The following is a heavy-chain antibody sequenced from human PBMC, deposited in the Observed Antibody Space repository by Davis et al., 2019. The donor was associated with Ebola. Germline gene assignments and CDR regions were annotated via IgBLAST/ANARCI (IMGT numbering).Heavy chain of an antibody. Sequence: GSLRLSCTVSGGSISSYYWSWIRQPPGKGLEWIGYIYYSGSTYYNPSLKSRVTISVDTSKNQFSLKLSSVTAADTAVYYCAREMITFGGVPRWFDPWGQGTLVTVSS. CDR1: GGSISSYY. V-gene: IGHV4-59*12. J-gene: IGHJ5*02. CDR2: IYYSGST. D-gene: IGHD3-16*01. CDR3: AREMITFGGVPRWFDP.